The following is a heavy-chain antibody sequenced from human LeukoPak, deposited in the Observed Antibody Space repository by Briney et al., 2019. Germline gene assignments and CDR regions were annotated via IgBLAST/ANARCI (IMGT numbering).Heavy chain of an antibody. D-gene: IGHD3-9*01. J-gene: IGHJ4*02. CDR3: ARVKNWLPDY. V-gene: IGHV4-39*07. Sequence: PSETLSLTCTVSGGSISSSSYYWGWIRQPPGKGLEWIGSIYYSGSTYYNPSLKSRVTISVDTSKNQFSLKLSSVTAADTAVYYCARVKNWLPDYWGQGTLVTVSS. CDR2: IYYSGST. CDR1: GGSISSSSYY.